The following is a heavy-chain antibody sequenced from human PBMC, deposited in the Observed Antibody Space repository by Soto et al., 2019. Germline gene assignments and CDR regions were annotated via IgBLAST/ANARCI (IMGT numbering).Heavy chain of an antibody. CDR2: IYPGDSDT. J-gene: IGHJ4*02. Sequence: GESLKISCKGSGYRFSSQWIGWVSQIPGKGLEWMGIIYPGDSDTIYSPSFQGQVTFSVDKSISTAYLHWSSLKASDTAMYYCATPGFSSDGSCSNGPGFWGQGTLVTV. D-gene: IGHD2-15*01. V-gene: IGHV5-51*01. CDR3: ATPGFSSDGSCSNGPGF. CDR1: GYRFSSQW.